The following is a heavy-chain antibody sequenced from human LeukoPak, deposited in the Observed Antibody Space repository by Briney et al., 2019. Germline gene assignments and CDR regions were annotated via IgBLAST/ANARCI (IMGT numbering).Heavy chain of an antibody. CDR2: ISDSGNT. V-gene: IGHV3-23*01. Sequence: GRSLRLSCAASGFTLSSYAMSWVRQAPGKGLEWVSAISDSGNTYHADSVKGRFTISRDSSKNTLFLQMNRLRPEDAAVYYCAKGVAGLGGYFDLWGRGTLVTVSS. CDR3: AKGVAGLGGYFDL. J-gene: IGHJ2*01. CDR1: GFTLSSYA. D-gene: IGHD6-19*01.